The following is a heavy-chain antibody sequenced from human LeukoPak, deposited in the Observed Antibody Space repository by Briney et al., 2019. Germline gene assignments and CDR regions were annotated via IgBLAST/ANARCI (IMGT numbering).Heavy chain of an antibody. CDR2: IYPGDSDT. D-gene: IGHD4-17*01. Sequence: GESLKISCKGSGYSFTSHWIGWVRQMPGKGLEWMGIIYPGDSDTRYSPSFQGQVTISADKSISTAYLQWSSLKASDTAMYYCARSPDYGAYENRFDYWGQGTLVTVSS. CDR1: GYSFTSHW. V-gene: IGHV5-51*01. J-gene: IGHJ4*02. CDR3: ARSPDYGAYENRFDY.